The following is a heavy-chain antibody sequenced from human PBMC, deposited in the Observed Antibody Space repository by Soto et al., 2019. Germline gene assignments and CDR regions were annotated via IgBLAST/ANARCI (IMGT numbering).Heavy chain of an antibody. D-gene: IGHD2-2*01. J-gene: IGHJ1*01. CDR1: GGSFSGYY. Sequence: QVQLQQWGAGLLKPSETLSLTCAVYGGSFSGYYWSWIRQPPGKGLEWIGEINHSGSTNYNPSLKRRVTISVDTSKNQFSLKLSSVTAADTAVYYCARGGRIVVVPAALWYFQHWGQGTLVTVSS. CDR2: INHSGST. V-gene: IGHV4-34*01. CDR3: ARGGRIVVVPAALWYFQH.